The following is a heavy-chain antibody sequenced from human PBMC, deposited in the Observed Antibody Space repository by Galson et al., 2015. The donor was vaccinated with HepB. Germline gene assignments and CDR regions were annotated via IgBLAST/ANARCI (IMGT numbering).Heavy chain of an antibody. V-gene: IGHV3-33*08. CDR2: IWFDGTNK. J-gene: IGHJ6*02. CDR3: ARDEGDAMDV. CDR1: GFTSSNNN. Sequence: SLRLSCAASGFTSSNNNMHWVRQAPGKGLEWVAVIWFDGTNKFHGDSVKGRFTISRDNSNNTLFLQMSSLRAEDTAVYYCARDEGDAMDVWGQGTTVTVSS.